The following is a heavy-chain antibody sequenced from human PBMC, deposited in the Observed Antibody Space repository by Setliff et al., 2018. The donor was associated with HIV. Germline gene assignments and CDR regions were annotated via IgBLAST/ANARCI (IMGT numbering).Heavy chain of an antibody. D-gene: IGHD6-19*01. CDR3: AGDPWSSAHGS. CDR1: GGSIVSYY. CDR2: IYSSGNT. J-gene: IGHJ5*02. Sequence: SETLSLTCTVSGGSIVSYYWTWSRQPAGKGLGWMGRIYSSGNTEYNPSLKGRVTMSVDTSENQFSLKLSSVTAADTAVYYCAGDPWSSAHGSWGQGTLVTVSS. V-gene: IGHV4-4*07.